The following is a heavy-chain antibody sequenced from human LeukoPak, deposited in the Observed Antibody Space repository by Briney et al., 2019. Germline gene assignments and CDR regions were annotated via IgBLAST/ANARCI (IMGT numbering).Heavy chain of an antibody. D-gene: IGHD3-10*01. CDR1: GGSFSGYY. Sequence: SETLSLTCAVYGGSFSGYYWSWIRQPPGKGLEWIGEINHSGSTNYNPSLKSRVTISVDTSKNQFSLKLSSVTAVDTAVYYCASGYYGSGAAGFYYYYGMDVWGQGTTVTVSS. J-gene: IGHJ6*02. V-gene: IGHV4-34*01. CDR3: ASGYYGSGAAGFYYYYGMDV. CDR2: INHSGST.